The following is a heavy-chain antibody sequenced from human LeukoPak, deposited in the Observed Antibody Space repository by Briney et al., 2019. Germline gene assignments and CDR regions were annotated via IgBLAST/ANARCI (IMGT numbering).Heavy chain of an antibody. D-gene: IGHD2-21*02. J-gene: IGHJ3*02. V-gene: IGHV3-74*01. CDR3: VSLVVTADLAFDI. Sequence: GGSLRLSCAASGFTFRNHWMHWVRQAPGKGLVWVSRVDGDGSGASYADFVRGRFTISRDNAKDTLYLQMNSLRAEDTAVYYYVSLVVTADLAFDIWGQGTMVTVSS. CDR1: GFTFRNHW. CDR2: VDGDGSGA.